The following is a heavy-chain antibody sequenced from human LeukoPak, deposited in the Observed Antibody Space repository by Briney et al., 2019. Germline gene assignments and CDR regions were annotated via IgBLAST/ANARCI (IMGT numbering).Heavy chain of an antibody. CDR3: ARGAGKYVDSSLDY. V-gene: IGHV1-69*01. Sequence: SVKVSCKASGGTSSSYAISWVRQAPGQGLEWMGGIIPIFGTANYAQKFQGRVTITADESTITAYMELSSLRSEDTAVYYCARGAGKYVDSSLDYWGQGTLVTVSS. J-gene: IGHJ4*02. D-gene: IGHD3-10*01. CDR1: GGTSSSYA. CDR2: IIPIFGTA.